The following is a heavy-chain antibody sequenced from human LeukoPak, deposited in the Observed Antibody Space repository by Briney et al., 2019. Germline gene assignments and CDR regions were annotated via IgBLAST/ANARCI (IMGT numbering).Heavy chain of an antibody. D-gene: IGHD6-19*01. J-gene: IGHJ5*02. CDR3: ARDMAVAPYNWFDP. CDR1: GGSISSYY. V-gene: IGHV4-4*07. CDR2: IQASGST. Sequence: SETLSLTCTVSGGSISSYYWSWIRQPAGKGLEWIGRIQASGSTIYNPSPKSRVTMSVDTSKNQFSLKVTSVTAADTAVYYCARDMAVAPYNWFDPWGQGTLVTVSS.